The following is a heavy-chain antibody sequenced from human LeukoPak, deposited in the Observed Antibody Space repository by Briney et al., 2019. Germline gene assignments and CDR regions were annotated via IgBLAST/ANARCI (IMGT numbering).Heavy chain of an antibody. D-gene: IGHD5-12*01. Sequence: PGGSLSLSCAASGFTFSNYWMSWVRQAPGKGLEWVANIKQGGSEKYYVDSVQGRFTISRDNAKNSLFLQMNSLAIEDTAIYYCAKNRWGSVATPDSWGQGTVVTVSS. CDR2: IKQGGSEK. J-gene: IGHJ4*02. V-gene: IGHV3-7*01. CDR1: GFTFSNYW. CDR3: AKNRWGSVATPDS.